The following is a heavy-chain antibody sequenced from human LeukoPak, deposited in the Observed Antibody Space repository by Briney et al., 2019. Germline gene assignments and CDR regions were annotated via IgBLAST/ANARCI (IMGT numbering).Heavy chain of an antibody. D-gene: IGHD4-17*01. Sequence: ASVKVSCKASGYTFTGYYMHWVRQAPGQGLEWMEWVNPNGGATNYAQKFQGRVTMTRDTSISTAYMELSRLRSDDTAVYYCARAAVTTLPYFDYWGQGTLVTVSS. CDR3: ARAAVTTLPYFDY. V-gene: IGHV1-2*02. CDR1: GYTFTGYY. J-gene: IGHJ4*02. CDR2: VNPNGGAT.